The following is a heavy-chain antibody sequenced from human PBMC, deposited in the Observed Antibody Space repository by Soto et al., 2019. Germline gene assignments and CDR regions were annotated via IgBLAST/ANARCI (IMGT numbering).Heavy chain of an antibody. Sequence: QVQLVESGGGVVQPGRSLRLSCAASGFTFSSYGMHWVRQAPGKGLEWVAVISYDGGNKYYADSVKGRFTISRDNSKNTLYLQMNSLRAEDTAVYYCAKDHSSSWYYYYYGMDVWGQGTTVTVSS. V-gene: IGHV3-30*18. CDR3: AKDHSSSWYYYYYGMDV. CDR2: ISYDGGNK. CDR1: GFTFSSYG. J-gene: IGHJ6*02. D-gene: IGHD6-13*01.